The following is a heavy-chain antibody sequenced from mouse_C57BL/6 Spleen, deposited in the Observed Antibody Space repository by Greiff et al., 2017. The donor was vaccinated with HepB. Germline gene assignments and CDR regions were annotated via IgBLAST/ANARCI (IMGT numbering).Heavy chain of an antibody. D-gene: IGHD2-5*01. CDR1: GFSLTSYG. J-gene: IGHJ4*01. V-gene: IGHV2-6*03. CDR3: ASAYYSNYEYYAMDY. CDR2: IWSDGST. Sequence: QVQLQQSGPGLVAPSQSLSITCTVSGFSLTSYGVHWVRQPPGKGLEWLVVIWSDGSTTYNSALKSRLSISKDNSKSQVFLKMNSLQTDDTAMYYCASAYYSNYEYYAMDYWGQGTSVTVSS.